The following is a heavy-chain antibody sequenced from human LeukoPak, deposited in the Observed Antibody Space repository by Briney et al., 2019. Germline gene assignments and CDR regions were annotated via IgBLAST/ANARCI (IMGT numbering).Heavy chain of an antibody. CDR2: ISYDGSNK. V-gene: IGHV3-30-3*01. D-gene: IGHD6-6*01. CDR1: GFTFSSYA. J-gene: IGHJ6*02. CDR3: ARGGAARQLSTIYPYYYYGMGV. Sequence: GRSLRLSCAASGFTFSSYAMHWVRQAPGKGLEWVAVISYDGSNKYYADSVKGRFTISRDNSKNTLYLQMNSLRAEDTAVYYCARGGAARQLSTIYPYYYYGMGVWGQGTTVTVSS.